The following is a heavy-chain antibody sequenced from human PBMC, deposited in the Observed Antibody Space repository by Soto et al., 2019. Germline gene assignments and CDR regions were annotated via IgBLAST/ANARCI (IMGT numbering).Heavy chain of an antibody. V-gene: IGHV4-34*01. CDR2: INHSGST. CDR3: ARGRSTGWLRG. CDR1: GGSFSGYY. Sequence: PSETLSLTCAVYGGSFSGYYWSWIHQPPGKGLEWIGEINHSGSTNYNPSLKSRVTISVDTSKNQFSLKLSSVTAADTAVYYCARGRSTGWLRGWGQGTRVTVSS. D-gene: IGHD6-19*01. J-gene: IGHJ4*02.